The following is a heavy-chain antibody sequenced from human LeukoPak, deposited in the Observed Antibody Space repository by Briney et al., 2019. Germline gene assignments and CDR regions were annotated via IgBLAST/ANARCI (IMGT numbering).Heavy chain of an antibody. J-gene: IGHJ4*02. CDR2: ISGSAHEI. Sequence: GGSLRLSCAASGFTFSSYAMSWVRQAPEKGLDWVSVISGSAHEIRYADSVKGRFTISRDNSENIVYLQMNNLRVEDTAVHYCAGRPTGYSSGYIHWGQGTLVTVSS. CDR3: AGRPTGYSSGYIH. D-gene: IGHD5-18*01. V-gene: IGHV3-23*01. CDR1: GFTFSSYA.